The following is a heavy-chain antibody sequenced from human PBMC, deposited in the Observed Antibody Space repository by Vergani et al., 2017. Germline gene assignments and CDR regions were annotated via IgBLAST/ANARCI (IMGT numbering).Heavy chain of an antibody. D-gene: IGHD2-2*02. Sequence: EVQLLESGGGLVQPGGSLRLSCAASGFTFSSYSMNWVRQAPGKGLEWVSSISSSSSYIYYADSVKGRFTISRDNAKNSLYLQMNSLRAEDTAVYYCARVSGKVPAAILGGGRTLDYWGQGTLVTVSS. V-gene: IGHV3-21*01. CDR3: ARVSGKVPAAILGGGRTLDY. J-gene: IGHJ4*02. CDR2: ISSSSSYI. CDR1: GFTFSSYS.